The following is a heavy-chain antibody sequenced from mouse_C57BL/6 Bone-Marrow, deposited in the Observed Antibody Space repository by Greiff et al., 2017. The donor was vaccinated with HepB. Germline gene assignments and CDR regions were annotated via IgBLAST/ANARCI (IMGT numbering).Heavy chain of an antibody. V-gene: IGHV1-64*01. CDR1: GYTFTSYW. D-gene: IGHD2-3*01. J-gene: IGHJ2*01. Sequence: QVQLKQPGAELVKPGASVKLSCKASGYTFTSYWMHWVKQRPGQGLEWIGMIHPNSGSTNYNEKFKSKATLTVDKSSSTAYMQLSSLTSEDSAVYYCARGWLLPLFDYWGQGTTLTVSS. CDR3: ARGWLLPLFDY. CDR2: IHPNSGST.